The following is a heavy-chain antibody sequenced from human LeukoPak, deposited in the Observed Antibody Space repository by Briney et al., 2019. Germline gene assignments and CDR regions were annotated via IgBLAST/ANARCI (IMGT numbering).Heavy chain of an antibody. CDR1: GSTFDDYT. CDR2: ISWDGGST. Sequence: GGSLRLSCAASGSTFDDYTMHWVRQAPGKGLEWVSLISWDGGSTYYADSVKGRFTISRDNSKNSLYLQMNSLRTEDTALYYCAKSKTAVTTGYLDYWGQGTLVTVSS. J-gene: IGHJ4*02. CDR3: AKSKTAVTTGYLDY. D-gene: IGHD4-17*01. V-gene: IGHV3-43*01.